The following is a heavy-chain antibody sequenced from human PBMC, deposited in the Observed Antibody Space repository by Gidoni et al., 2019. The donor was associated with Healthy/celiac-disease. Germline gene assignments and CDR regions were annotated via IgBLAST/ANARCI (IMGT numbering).Heavy chain of an antibody. J-gene: IGHJ6*02. CDR2: ISGSGGST. D-gene: IGHD2-2*01. Sequence: EVQLLESGGGLVQPGGSLRRSCAASGFTFSSYAMSWVRQAPGKGLEWVSAISGSGGSTYYADSVKGRFTISRDNSKNTLYLQMNSLRAEDTAVYYCAKRGSASYYGMDVWGQGTTVTVSS. V-gene: IGHV3-23*01. CDR1: GFTFSSYA. CDR3: AKRGSASYYGMDV.